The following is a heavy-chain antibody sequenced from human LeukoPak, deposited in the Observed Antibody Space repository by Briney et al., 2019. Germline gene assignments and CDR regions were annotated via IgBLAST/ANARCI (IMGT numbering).Heavy chain of an antibody. J-gene: IGHJ4*02. CDR3: ARENEVTAIRIDY. CDR2: IYYSGST. Sequence: SETLSLTCTVSGGSISSSSYCWGWIRQPPGKGLEWIGSIYYSGSTYYNPSLKSRVTISVDTSKNQFSLKLSSVTAADTAVYYCARENEVTAIRIDYWGQGTLVTVSS. V-gene: IGHV4-39*07. CDR1: GGSISSSSYC. D-gene: IGHD2-21*02.